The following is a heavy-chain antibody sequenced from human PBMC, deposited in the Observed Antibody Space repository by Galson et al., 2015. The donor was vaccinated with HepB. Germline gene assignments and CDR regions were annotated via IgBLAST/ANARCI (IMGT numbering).Heavy chain of an antibody. D-gene: IGHD3-22*01. CDR2: IIPILGIA. V-gene: IGHV1-69*02. CDR3: ASSKDSSGHAGNAFDI. Sequence: SVKVSCKASGGTFSSYTISWVRQAPGQGLEWMGRIIPILGIANYAQKFQGRVTITADKSTSTAYMELSSLRSEDTAVYYCASSKDSSGHAGNAFDIWGQGTMVTVSS. J-gene: IGHJ3*02. CDR1: GGTFSSYT.